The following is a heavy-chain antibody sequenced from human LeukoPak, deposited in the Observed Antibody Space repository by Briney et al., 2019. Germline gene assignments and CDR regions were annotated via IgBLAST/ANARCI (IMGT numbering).Heavy chain of an antibody. J-gene: IGHJ6*02. CDR1: GFTFSDFG. V-gene: IGHV3-7*01. CDR3: ARGRFFYGWGIDV. D-gene: IGHD3-10*01. CDR2: IKGDETEK. Sequence: AGGSLRLSCAASGFTFSDFGMTWVRQAPGKGLEWVAFIKGDETEKHYVDSLKGRFTISRDNAENSLSLQMNSLTVEDTAVYFCARGRFFYGWGIDVWGQRPTVIVS.